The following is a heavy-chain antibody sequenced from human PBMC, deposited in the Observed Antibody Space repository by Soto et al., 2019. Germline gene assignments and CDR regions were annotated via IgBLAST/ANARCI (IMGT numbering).Heavy chain of an antibody. V-gene: IGHV5-51*01. D-gene: IGHD3-10*01. CDR3: ARLVIAMVRGVIPSDGWFDP. J-gene: IGHJ5*02. Sequence: PGGSLKISCKGSGYSFITYWIGWGRQIPGKGLAWLPMSCPADSAARYSPSCLGLVTISADESISTADLQWSSLKASDTAIYYYARLVIAMVRGVIPSDGWFDPWGQVTLVAVSA. CDR2: SCPADSAA. CDR1: GYSFITYW.